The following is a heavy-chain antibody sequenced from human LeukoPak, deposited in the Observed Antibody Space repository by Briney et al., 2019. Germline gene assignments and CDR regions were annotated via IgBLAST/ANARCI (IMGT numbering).Heavy chain of an antibody. CDR2: IYYSGST. D-gene: IGHD6-19*01. J-gene: IGHJ4*02. CDR3: ARDCNYSSGCFDY. V-gene: IGHV4-39*07. CDR1: GGSISSYY. Sequence: SETLSLTCTVSGGSISSYYWGWIRQPPGKGLEWIGSIYYSGSTYYNPSLKSRVTISVDTSKNQFSLKLSSVTAADTAVYYCARDCNYSSGCFDYWGQGTLVTVSS.